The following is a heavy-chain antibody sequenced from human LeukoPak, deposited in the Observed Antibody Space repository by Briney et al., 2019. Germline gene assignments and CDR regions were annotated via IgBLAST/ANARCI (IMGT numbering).Heavy chain of an antibody. Sequence: GGSLRLSCAASGFTFSSYEMNWVRQAPGKGLEWVSAISGSGGSTYYADSVKGRFTISRDNSKNTLYLQMNSLRAEDTAVYYCAREGGGGFYNTSGYYYSYYFDCWGQGTLVTVSS. CDR2: ISGSGGST. J-gene: IGHJ4*02. D-gene: IGHD3-22*01. CDR1: GFTFSSYE. CDR3: AREGGGGFYNTSGYYYSYYFDC. V-gene: IGHV3-23*01.